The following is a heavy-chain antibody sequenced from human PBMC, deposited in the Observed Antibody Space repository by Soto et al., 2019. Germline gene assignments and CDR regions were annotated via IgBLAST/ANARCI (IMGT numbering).Heavy chain of an antibody. D-gene: IGHD2-2*02. Sequence: QVQLVQSGAEVKKPGSSVKVSCKAAGGTFRSYTISWVRQAPGQGLEWMGRIIPILGIANYAQKFQGRVTITADKSTSTAYMELSSLRSEDTAVYYCAREIGYCSSTSCYNYWGQGTLVTVSS. V-gene: IGHV1-69*08. CDR3: AREIGYCSSTSCYNY. CDR2: IIPILGIA. J-gene: IGHJ4*02. CDR1: GGTFRSYT.